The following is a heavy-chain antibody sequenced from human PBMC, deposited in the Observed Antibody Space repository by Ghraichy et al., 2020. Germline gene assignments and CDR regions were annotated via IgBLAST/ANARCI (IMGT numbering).Heavy chain of an antibody. D-gene: IGHD6-19*01. CDR1: GGSISSSSYY. Sequence: SETLSLTCTVSGGSISSSSYYWGWIRQPPGKGLEWIGSIYYSGSTYYNPSLKSRVTISVDTSKNQFSLKLSSVTAADTAVYYCARGYSSGWYYFDYWGQGTLVTVSS. CDR3: ARGYSSGWYYFDY. V-gene: IGHV4-39*01. CDR2: IYYSGST. J-gene: IGHJ4*02.